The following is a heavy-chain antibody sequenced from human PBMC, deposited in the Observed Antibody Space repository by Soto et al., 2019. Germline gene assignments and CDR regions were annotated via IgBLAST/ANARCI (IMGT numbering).Heavy chain of an antibody. J-gene: IGHJ6*02. V-gene: IGHV1-69*01. CDR1: GGTFSSYA. D-gene: IGHD2-2*02. CDR3: ARDRGYCSSTSCYIYYYGMDV. Sequence: QVQLVQSGAEVKKPGSSVKVSCKASGGTFSSYAISWVRQAPGQGLEWMGGIIPIFGTANYAQKFQGRVKITADESTSTAYMELSSLRSEDTAVYYCARDRGYCSSTSCYIYYYGMDVWGQGTTVTVSS. CDR2: IIPIFGTA.